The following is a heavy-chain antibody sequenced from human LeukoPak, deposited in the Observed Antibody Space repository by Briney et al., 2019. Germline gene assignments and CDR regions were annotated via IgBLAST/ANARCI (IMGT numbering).Heavy chain of an antibody. CDR1: GGSFSGYY. CDR3: ARVDGYNPYYYYYGMDV. J-gene: IGHJ6*02. D-gene: IGHD5-24*01. V-gene: IGHV4-34*01. CDR2: INHSGST. Sequence: PSETLSLTCAVYGGSFSGYYWSWIRQPPGKGLEWIGEINHSGSTNYNPSLKSRVTISVDTSKNQFSLKLSSVTAADTAVYYCARVDGYNPYYYYYGMDVWGQGTTVTVSS.